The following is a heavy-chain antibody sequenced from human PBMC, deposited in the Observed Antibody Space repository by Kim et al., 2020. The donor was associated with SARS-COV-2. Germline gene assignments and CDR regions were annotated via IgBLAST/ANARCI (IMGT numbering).Heavy chain of an antibody. CDR1: GGSISSYY. D-gene: IGHD3-10*01. CDR2: IYYSGST. Sequence: SETLSLTCTVSGGSISSYYWSWIRQPPGKGLEWIGYIYYSGSTNYNPSLKSRVTISVDTSKNQFSLKLSSVTAADTAVYYCAGMVRGVNYYFDYWGQGTLVNVSS. V-gene: IGHV4-59*13. J-gene: IGHJ4*02. CDR3: AGMVRGVNYYFDY.